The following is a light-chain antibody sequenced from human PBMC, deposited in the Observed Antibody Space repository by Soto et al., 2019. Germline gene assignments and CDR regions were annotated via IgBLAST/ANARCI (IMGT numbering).Light chain of an antibody. CDR2: GTN. J-gene: IGKJ1*01. CDR1: QNIGSY. V-gene: IGKV1-39*01. CDR3: QQSFTVPRT. Sequence: DIQMTQSPSSLSASVGDRVSITCRASQNIGSYLNWYQQKPGQAPKLLIYGTNSLNSGVPSRFSGSASGTDFTLTIRSLQPEDFATYYCQQSFTVPRTCGQGTKVEIK.